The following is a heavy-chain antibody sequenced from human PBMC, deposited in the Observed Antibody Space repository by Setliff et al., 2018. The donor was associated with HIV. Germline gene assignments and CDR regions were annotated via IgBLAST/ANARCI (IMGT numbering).Heavy chain of an antibody. CDR3: ARQQLGWSYSRNYYDHYDMDV. CDR1: GYSFRNFG. D-gene: IGHD3-10*01. Sequence: ASVKVSCKASGYSFRNFGISWVRQAPGQGLEWMGWMNPNSGNTGYAQEFQGRLTMTTDTSTTTASMELRSLRSDDTALYYWARQQLGWSYSRNYYDHYDMDVGSKGTTVTLSS. V-gene: IGHV1-18*01. CDR2: MNPNSGNT. J-gene: IGHJ6*03.